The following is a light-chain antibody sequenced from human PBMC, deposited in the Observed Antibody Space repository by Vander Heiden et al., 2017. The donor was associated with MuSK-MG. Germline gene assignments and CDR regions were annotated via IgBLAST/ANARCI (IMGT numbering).Light chain of an antibody. Sequence: SALTQPPSASGTPGQRISISCSGSTSNIGINDINWFQQLPGAAPRLLIYKNGQRPSGVPERFSASKSGTSASLAISGLRTEDEADCYCAAWDDSLNGHFIFGGGTKLTVL. CDR2: KNG. J-gene: IGLJ2*01. V-gene: IGLV1-47*01. CDR3: AAWDDSLNGHFI. CDR1: TSNIGIND.